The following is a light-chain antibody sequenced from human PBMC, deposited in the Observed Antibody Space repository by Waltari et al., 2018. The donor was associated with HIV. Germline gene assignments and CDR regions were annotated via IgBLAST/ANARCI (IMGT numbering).Light chain of an antibody. CDR2: INSDGSH. Sequence: QVVLTQSPSASASLGASVKLTCTLSSGYSNHAIAWHQQQSEKGPRYLMKINSDGSHNKGDGIPARFSGSSSGAERYLTISSLQSEDEADYYCLTWDTGIGVFGGGTKLTVL. CDR3: LTWDTGIGV. CDR1: SGYSNHA. V-gene: IGLV4-69*01. J-gene: IGLJ2*01.